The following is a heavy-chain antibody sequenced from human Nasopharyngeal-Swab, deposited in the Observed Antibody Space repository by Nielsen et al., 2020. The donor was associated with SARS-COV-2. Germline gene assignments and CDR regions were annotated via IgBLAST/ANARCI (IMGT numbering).Heavy chain of an antibody. CDR1: GGTFSSYA. CDR3: ARHNGYDLVGYCSGGSCSLDY. D-gene: IGHD2-15*01. V-gene: IGHV1-69*04. CDR2: IIPILGMA. Sequence: SVNVSCQASGGTFSSYAISWVRQAPGQGREWMGRIIPILGMANYAQKFQGRVTITADKSTSTAYMELSSLRSEDTAVYYCARHNGYDLVGYCSGGSCSLDYWGQGTLVTVSS. J-gene: IGHJ4*02.